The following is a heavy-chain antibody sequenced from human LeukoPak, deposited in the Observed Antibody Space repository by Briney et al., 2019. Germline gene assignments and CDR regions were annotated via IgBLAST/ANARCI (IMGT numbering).Heavy chain of an antibody. V-gene: IGHV3-23*01. CDR3: AKGRRIVGAIDY. J-gene: IGHJ4*02. D-gene: IGHD1-26*01. CDR2: ISGSGGST. CDR1: GFTFSSYA. Sequence: GGSLRLSCAASGFTFSSYAMSWVRQAPGKGLEWVSAISGSGGSTYYADSVEGRFTISRDNSKNTLYLQMNSLRAEDTAVYYCAKGRRIVGAIDYWGQGTLVTVSS.